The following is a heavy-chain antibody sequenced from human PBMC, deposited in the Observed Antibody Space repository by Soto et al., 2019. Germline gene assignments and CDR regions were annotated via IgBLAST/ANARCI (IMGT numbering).Heavy chain of an antibody. CDR1: GFTFSSYG. Sequence: QVQLVESGGGVVQPGRSLRLSCAASGFTFSSYGMHWVRQAPGKGLEWVAVIWYDGSNKYYADSVKGRFTISRDNCKNTWYMQMNSVRAVAPAVYYRASDWRGTSQFRLYYSMDVCVQGSTVTVSS. D-gene: IGHD3-3*01. J-gene: IGHJ6*01. V-gene: IGHV3-33*01. CDR3: ASDWRGTSQFRLYYSMDV. CDR2: IWYDGSNK.